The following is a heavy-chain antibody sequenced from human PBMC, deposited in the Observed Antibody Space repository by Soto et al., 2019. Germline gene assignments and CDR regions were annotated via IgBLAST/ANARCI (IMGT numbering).Heavy chain of an antibody. CDR3: ARAGGADF. J-gene: IGHJ4*02. Sequence: GSRRLSCAASGFSFSSHWMHWVRQAAGKGLVWVSRINPGGSSTSYADSVKGRFTISRDNAKNTMYLQMNSLRAEDTAVYYCARAGGADFWGQGTVVTVSS. CDR1: GFSFSSHW. CDR2: INPGGSST. V-gene: IGHV3-74*01. D-gene: IGHD3-10*01.